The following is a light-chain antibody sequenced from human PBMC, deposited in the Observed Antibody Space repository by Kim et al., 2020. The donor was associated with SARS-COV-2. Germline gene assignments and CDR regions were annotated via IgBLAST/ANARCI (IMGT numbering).Light chain of an antibody. V-gene: IGLV1-44*01. CDR1: SANIGSNS. CDR2: SHN. Sequence: ELTQPPSASGPPGQKVTMSCSGSSANIGSNSVNWYQQVPGTAPKLLIYSHNQRPSGVPDRFSGSRSGTSAYLTISRLQSEDEAYYYCAAWDDSLDAWMYGGGTQLAVL. J-gene: IGLJ3*02. CDR3: AAWDDSLDAWM.